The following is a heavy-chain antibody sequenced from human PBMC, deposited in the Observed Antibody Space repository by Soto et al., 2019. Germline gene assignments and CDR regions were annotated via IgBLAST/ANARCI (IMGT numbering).Heavy chain of an antibody. Sequence: TGGSLRLSCAASGFTFSSYAMSWVRQAPGKGLEWVSAISGSGGSTYYADSVKGRFTISRDNSKNTLYLQMNSLRAEDTAVYYCAKDRPPPRLIEAAEDWFDPWGQGTLVTVSS. CDR2: ISGSGGST. CDR1: GFTFSSYA. J-gene: IGHJ5*02. CDR3: AKDRPPPRLIEAAEDWFDP. D-gene: IGHD6-13*01. V-gene: IGHV3-23*01.